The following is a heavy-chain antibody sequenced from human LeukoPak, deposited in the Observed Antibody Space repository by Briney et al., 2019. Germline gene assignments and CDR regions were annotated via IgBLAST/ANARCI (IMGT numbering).Heavy chain of an antibody. V-gene: IGHV3-7*01. J-gene: IGHJ4*02. CDR2: IKLDGSEK. CDR3: ARFPTHYYFDY. CDR1: GFTFSSHW. Sequence: GGSLRLSCGASGFTFSSHWMSWVRQAPGKGLEWVANIKLDGSEKYYVDSVKGRFTISRDNAKNSLYLQMNGLRAEDTAVYYCARFPTHYYFDYWGQGTLVTVSS.